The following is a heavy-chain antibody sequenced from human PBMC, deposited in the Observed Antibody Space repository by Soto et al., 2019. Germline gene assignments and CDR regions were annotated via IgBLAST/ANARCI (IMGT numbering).Heavy chain of an antibody. CDR1: GYSFSNYW. V-gene: IGHV5-51*01. D-gene: IGHD3-22*01. J-gene: IGHJ6*02. Sequence: GESLKISCKGSGYSFSNYWIGWVRQMSGKGLEWMAITFPGNSETRYSPSFQGHVTISVDRSISTAYLQWSSLKASDTALYYCARSRYYNTTGYYPFYYYYYGMDVWGQGTTVTVSS. CDR2: TFPGNSET. CDR3: ARSRYYNTTGYYPFYYYYYGMDV.